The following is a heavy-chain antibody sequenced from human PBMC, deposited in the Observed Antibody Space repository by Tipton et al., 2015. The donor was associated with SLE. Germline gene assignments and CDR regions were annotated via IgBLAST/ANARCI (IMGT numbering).Heavy chain of an antibody. V-gene: IGHV1-18*01. Sequence: QVQLVQSGAEVKKPGASVKVSCKAYGYTFTNYGVSWVRQAPGQGLEWLGWISADNGNTHYSQKLQGRLTMTTETSTYTAYMELRSLRSDDTAVYCCAREGQDYYYMDVWGKGTTVIVSS. CDR2: ISADNGNT. J-gene: IGHJ6*03. CDR3: AREGQDYYYMDV. CDR1: GYTFTNYG.